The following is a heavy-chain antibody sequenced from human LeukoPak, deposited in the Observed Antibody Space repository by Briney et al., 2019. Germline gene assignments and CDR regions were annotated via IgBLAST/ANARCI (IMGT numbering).Heavy chain of an antibody. CDR1: GYTFTSYY. J-gene: IGHJ4*02. CDR3: ARDFSVAIFGVVPFDY. Sequence: ASVKVSCKASGYTFTSYYMHWVRQAPGQGLEWMGIINPSGGSTSYAQKFQGRVTMTRAPSTSTVYMELSSLRSEDTAVYYCARDFSVAIFGVVPFDYWGQGTLVTVSS. V-gene: IGHV1-46*01. D-gene: IGHD3-3*01. CDR2: INPSGGST.